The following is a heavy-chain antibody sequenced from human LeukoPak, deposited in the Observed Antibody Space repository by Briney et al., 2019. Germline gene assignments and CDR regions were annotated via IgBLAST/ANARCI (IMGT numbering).Heavy chain of an antibody. V-gene: IGHV3-11*04. CDR3: TRRPYSSSWYYFDF. D-gene: IGHD6-13*01. J-gene: IGHJ4*02. CDR2: ISSSGSML. Sequence: PGGSLRLSCAVSGFTFSDYYMSWVRQAPGKGLEWVSYISSSGSMLHYADSVEGRFTISRDNAKNSLYLQMSSLRVEDTAVYYCTRRPYSSSWYYFDFWGQGTLVTVSS. CDR1: GFTFSDYY.